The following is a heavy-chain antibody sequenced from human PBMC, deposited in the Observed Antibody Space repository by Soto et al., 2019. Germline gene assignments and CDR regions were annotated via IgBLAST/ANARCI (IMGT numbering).Heavy chain of an antibody. V-gene: IGHV4-59*01. CDR2: IYYSGST. J-gene: IGHJ4*01. CDR3: ARSRLTTVVTLFDY. Sequence: SETLSLTCTVSGGSISSYYWSWIRQPPGKGLEWIGYIYYSGSTNYNPSLKSRVTISVDTSKNQFSLKLSSVTAADTAVYYCARSRLTTVVTLFDYWGHGTLVTVSS. D-gene: IGHD4-17*01. CDR1: GGSISSYY.